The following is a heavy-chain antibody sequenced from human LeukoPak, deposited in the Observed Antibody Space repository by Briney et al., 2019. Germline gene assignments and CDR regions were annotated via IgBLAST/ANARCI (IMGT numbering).Heavy chain of an antibody. CDR2: IYPGDSDT. CDR1: GYSFTTYW. J-gene: IGHJ3*02. CDR3: ARRLPAPEAFDI. D-gene: IGHD2-2*01. Sequence: GESLKISCKGSGYSFTTYWIGWVRQMPGKGLEWMGIIYPGDSDTRYSPSFQGQVTISADKSISTAYLQWSSLKAPDAAIYYCARRLPAPEAFDIWGQGTMVTVSS. V-gene: IGHV5-51*01.